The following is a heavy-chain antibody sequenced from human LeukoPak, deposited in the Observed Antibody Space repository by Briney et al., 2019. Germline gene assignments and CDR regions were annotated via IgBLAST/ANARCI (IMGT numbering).Heavy chain of an antibody. Sequence: MPSQTLSLTCTVSGGSISSGGYHWSWIRQHPGKGLEWIGYIYYSGSTYYNPSLKSRVTISVDTSKNQFSLKLSSVTAADTAVYYCARGIRSFDYWGQGTLVTVSS. V-gene: IGHV4-31*03. J-gene: IGHJ4*02. D-gene: IGHD4-17*01. CDR2: IYYSGST. CDR3: ARGIRSFDY. CDR1: GGSISSGGYH.